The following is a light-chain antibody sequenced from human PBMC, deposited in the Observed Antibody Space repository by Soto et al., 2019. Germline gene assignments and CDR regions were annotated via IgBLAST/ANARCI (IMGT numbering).Light chain of an antibody. CDR3: LQLNSYPLT. V-gene: IGKV1-9*01. J-gene: IGKJ4*01. CDR2: AAS. CDR1: QGISSY. Sequence: DIQLSQSPSFLSASVGDRITITCRASQGISSYLAWYQGKPGKAPKVLIYAASTLQSGVPSRFSGSGSGTEFTLTISSLQPEDFATYYCLQLNSYPLTFSGGTKVEIK.